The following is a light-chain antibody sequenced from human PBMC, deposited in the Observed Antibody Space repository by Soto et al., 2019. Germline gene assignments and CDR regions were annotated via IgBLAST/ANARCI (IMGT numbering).Light chain of an antibody. V-gene: IGLV2-14*01. CDR1: SSDVGGYNY. J-gene: IGLJ2*01. CDR2: EVS. CDR3: SSYTITNTLGV. Sequence: QSALTQPASVSGSPGQSITISCTGTSSDVGGYNYVSWYQQHPGKAPKLIIYEVSNRPSGVSTRFSGSKSGNTASLTISGLQAEDEADYYCSSYTITNTLGVFGGGTKLTVL.